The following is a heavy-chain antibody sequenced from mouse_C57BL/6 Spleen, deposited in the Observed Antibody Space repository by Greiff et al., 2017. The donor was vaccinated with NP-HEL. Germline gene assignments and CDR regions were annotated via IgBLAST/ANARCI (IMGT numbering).Heavy chain of an antibody. Sequence: EVKLQESGGDLVKPGGSLKLSCAASGFTFSSYGMSWVRQTPDKRLEWVATISSGGSYTYYPDSVKGRFTISRDNAKNTLYLQMSSLKSEDTAMYYCARQSVVATYYFDYWGQGTTLTVSS. CDR3: ARQSVVATYYFDY. J-gene: IGHJ2*01. CDR1: GFTFSSYG. D-gene: IGHD1-1*01. V-gene: IGHV5-6*01. CDR2: ISSGGSYT.